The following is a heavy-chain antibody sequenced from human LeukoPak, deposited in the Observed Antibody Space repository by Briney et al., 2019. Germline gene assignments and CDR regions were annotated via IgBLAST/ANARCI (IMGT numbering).Heavy chain of an antibody. CDR2: ISGSGGST. D-gene: IGHD1-26*01. CDR1: GFTLSSYA. J-gene: IGHJ1*01. Sequence: GGSLRLSCAASGFTLSSYAMSWVRQAPGKGLEWVSAISGSGGSTYYADSVKGRFTISRDNSKNTLYLQMNSLRAEDTAVYYCAKSSHYSGSYYAEYFQHWGQGTLVTVSS. CDR3: AKSSHYSGSYYAEYFQH. V-gene: IGHV3-23*01.